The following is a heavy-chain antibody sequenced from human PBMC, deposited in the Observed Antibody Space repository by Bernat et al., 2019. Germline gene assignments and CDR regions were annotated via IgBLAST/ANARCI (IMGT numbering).Heavy chain of an antibody. V-gene: IGHV3-30-3*01. CDR2: ISYDGNNK. CDR3: ARDRGSSGWYYLDY. J-gene: IGHJ4*02. D-gene: IGHD6-19*01. Sequence: QVQLVESGGGVVQPGRSLRLSCAASGFTFSSYAMHWVRQAPGKGLEWVAVISYDGNNKYYADSVKGRFTISRDNSKNTLYLQMNSLRVEDTAVYYCARDRGSSGWYYLDYWGQGTLVTVSS. CDR1: GFTFSSYA.